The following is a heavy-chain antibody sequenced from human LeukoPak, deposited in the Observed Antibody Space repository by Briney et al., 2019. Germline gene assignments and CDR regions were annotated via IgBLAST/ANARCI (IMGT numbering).Heavy chain of an antibody. J-gene: IGHJ1*01. V-gene: IGHV4-34*01. Sequence: PSETLSLTCAVYGGSFSGYYWSWIRQPPGKGLEWIGEINHSGSTNYNPSLKGRVTISVDTSKNQLSLKLSSVTAADTAVYYCARSGYDFWSGYSQYFQHWGQGTLVTVSS. CDR3: ARSGYDFWSGYSQYFQH. D-gene: IGHD3-3*01. CDR1: GGSFSGYY. CDR2: INHSGST.